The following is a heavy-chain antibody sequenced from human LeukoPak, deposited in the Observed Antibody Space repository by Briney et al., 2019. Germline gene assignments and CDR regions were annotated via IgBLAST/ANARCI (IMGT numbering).Heavy chain of an antibody. J-gene: IGHJ5*02. D-gene: IGHD3-3*01. CDR2: IYYSGST. CDR3: ARTPRLWSGYLETDWFDP. V-gene: IGHV4-59*11. Sequence: SETLSLTCTVSGGSISSHYWSWIRQPPGKGLEWIGYIYYSGSTNYNPSLKSRVTISVDTSRNQFSLKLSSVTAADTAVYYCARTPRLWSGYLETDWFDPWGQGTLVTVSS. CDR1: GGSISSHY.